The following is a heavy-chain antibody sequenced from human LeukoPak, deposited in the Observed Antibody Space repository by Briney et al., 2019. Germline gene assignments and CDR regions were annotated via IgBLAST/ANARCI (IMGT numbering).Heavy chain of an antibody. Sequence: SETLSLTCTVSGGSISSGGYYWSWIRQHPGKGLEWIGYIYYSGSTYYNPSLKSRVTISVDTSKNQFSLKLSSVTAADTAAYYCARVPRSYGYFDYWGQGTLVTVSS. D-gene: IGHD3-16*01. V-gene: IGHV4-31*03. CDR1: GGSISSGGYY. CDR3: ARVPRSYGYFDY. CDR2: IYYSGST. J-gene: IGHJ4*02.